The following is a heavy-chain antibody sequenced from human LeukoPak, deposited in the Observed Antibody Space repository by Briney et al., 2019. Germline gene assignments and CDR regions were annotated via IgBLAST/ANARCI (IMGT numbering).Heavy chain of an antibody. D-gene: IGHD6-13*01. J-gene: IGHJ4*02. CDR1: GDSIRSVDYY. Sequence: SETLSLTCTVSGDSIRSVDYYWSWIRQPPGKGLEWIGYIHYSGSTSYIPSLESRVTISLDTSKNQCSLNLSSVTAADTAVYYCARGWYSRYYFDYWGQGTLVTVSS. CDR3: ARGWYSRYYFDY. V-gene: IGHV4-30-4*01. CDR2: IHYSGST.